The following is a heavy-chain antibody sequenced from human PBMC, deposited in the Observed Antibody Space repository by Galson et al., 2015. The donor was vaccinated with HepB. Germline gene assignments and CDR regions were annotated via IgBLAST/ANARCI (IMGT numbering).Heavy chain of an antibody. CDR1: GFTVSSNY. Sequence: SLRLSCAASGFTVSSNYMDWVRQAPGKGLEWVSLIYSGGGTYYADSVKGRFTISRDNSKNTLYLQMNSLRAEDTAVYYCARDSPEVFPGAVDVWGQGTTVTVSS. V-gene: IGHV3-66*02. CDR3: ARDSPEVFPGAVDV. J-gene: IGHJ6*02. CDR2: IYSGGGT. D-gene: IGHD1-14*01.